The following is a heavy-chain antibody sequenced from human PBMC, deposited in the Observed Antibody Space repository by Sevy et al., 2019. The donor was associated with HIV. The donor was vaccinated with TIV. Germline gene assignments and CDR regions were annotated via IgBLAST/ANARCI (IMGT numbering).Heavy chain of an antibody. CDR1: GYTFTGYY. CDR2: INPKRGDT. D-gene: IGHD6-13*01. Sequence: ASVKVSCKASGYTFTGYYMHWVRQAPGQGLEWMGRINPKRGDTKYAQKFQGGVTMTRDTSISTAYMELSSLKSDDTAVYYCARGTSSSRPGFYQYYYGMDVWGQGTTVTVSS. J-gene: IGHJ6*02. CDR3: ARGTSSSRPGFYQYYYGMDV. V-gene: IGHV1-2*06.